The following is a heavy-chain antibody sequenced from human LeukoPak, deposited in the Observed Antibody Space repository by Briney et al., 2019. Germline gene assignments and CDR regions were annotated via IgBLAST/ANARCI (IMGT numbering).Heavy chain of an antibody. D-gene: IGHD6-19*01. CDR2: IYYISNT. CDR1: GVSVGSSGYY. Sequence: KSSETLSLTCAVSGVSVGSSGYYWTWIRQPPGGGLEWIGYIYYISNTNYNPSLKSRVTMSLNPSGNQFSLKLSSVTAADTAVYYCARLPIGSGWYFLDYWGQGTLVTVSS. V-gene: IGHV4-61*08. J-gene: IGHJ4*02. CDR3: ARLPIGSGWYFLDY.